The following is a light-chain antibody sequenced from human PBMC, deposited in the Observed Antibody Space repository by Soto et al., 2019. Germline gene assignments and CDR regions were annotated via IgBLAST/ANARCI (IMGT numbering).Light chain of an antibody. CDR2: GTS. CDR3: QQYNNWPPWT. CDR1: QSVSFH. V-gene: IGKV3D-15*01. Sequence: EIVLTQSPATLSVSPGDTATLSCRASQSVSFHLAWYQQKPGQAPRLLIYGTSTRTTGIPARFSGSGSGTEFTLTISSLQSEDFAVYYCQQYNNWPPWTFGQGTKVDIK. J-gene: IGKJ1*01.